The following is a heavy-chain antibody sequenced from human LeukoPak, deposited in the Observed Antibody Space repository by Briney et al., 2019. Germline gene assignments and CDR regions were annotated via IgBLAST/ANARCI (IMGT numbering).Heavy chain of an antibody. CDR1: GGSISSSTYY. Sequence: SETLSLTCTVSGGSISSSTYYWGWIRQPPGKGLEWIGSIYYSGNTYYNPSLKSRVTISLDTSKNQFSLKLNSVTAADTAVYYCARDPVFRWFDPWGQGTLVTVSS. CDR3: ARDPVFRWFDP. J-gene: IGHJ5*02. CDR2: IYYSGNT. V-gene: IGHV4-39*07. D-gene: IGHD3-10*01.